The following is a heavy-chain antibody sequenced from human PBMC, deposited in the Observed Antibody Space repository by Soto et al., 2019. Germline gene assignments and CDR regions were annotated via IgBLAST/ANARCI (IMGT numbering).Heavy chain of an antibody. V-gene: IGHV3-9*01. CDR3: AKDEGIALMGYFDC. D-gene: IGHD2-8*01. CDR2: ISWNSGSI. J-gene: IGHJ4*02. Sequence: EVQLVESGGGLVQPGRSLRLSCAASGFTFGDYAMHWVRQAPGKGLEWVSGISWNSGSIGYADSVKGRFMIYRDNAQNCLFLQMNSVGPDDTAFYYCAKDEGIALMGYFDCWGLGTLVTVSS. CDR1: GFTFGDYA.